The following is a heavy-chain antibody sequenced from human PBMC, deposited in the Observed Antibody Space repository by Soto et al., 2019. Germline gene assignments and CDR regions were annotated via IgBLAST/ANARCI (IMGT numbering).Heavy chain of an antibody. V-gene: IGHV3-30*18. CDR2: ISYDGTDE. CDR3: AKQDSDGNDHCDY. Sequence: QVQLVESGGGVVQPGRSLRLSCAASGFSFSSYGMHWVRQAPGKGLEWVAMISYDGTDEYYAESVKCRFTISRENSKNGVYLQMNRMRAEDMAVFYCAKQDSDGNDHCDYWGKGTLVTFPS. CDR1: GFSFSSYG. D-gene: IGHD1-1*01. J-gene: IGHJ4*02.